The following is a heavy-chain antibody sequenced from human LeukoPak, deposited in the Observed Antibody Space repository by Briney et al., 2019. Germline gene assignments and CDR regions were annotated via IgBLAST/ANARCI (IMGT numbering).Heavy chain of an antibody. D-gene: IGHD3-10*01. V-gene: IGHV1-2*02. CDR3: AAPPRGGYYLGY. J-gene: IGHJ4*02. Sequence: MGWIDPNSGGTNYAQKFQGRVTMTRDTSISTAYMELSRLRSDDTAVYYCAAPPRGGYYLGYWGQGTLVTVSS. CDR2: IDPNSGGT.